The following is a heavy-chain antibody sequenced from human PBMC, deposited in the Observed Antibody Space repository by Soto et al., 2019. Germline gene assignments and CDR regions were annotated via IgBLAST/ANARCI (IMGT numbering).Heavy chain of an antibody. CDR2: ISSSGSDI. V-gene: IGHV3-48*02. CDR1: GFSFSTHY. Sequence: EVQLVESGGGLVQPGGSLRLSCAASGFSFSTHYMNWVRQAPGKGLEWVSCISSSGSDIYYTDSVKGRFTISRDNAKNSLYLQMTSLRDEDTAVYYSARDFKDWMAVATFDYWGQGALVTVSS. CDR3: ARDFKDWMAVATFDY. D-gene: IGHD2-15*01. J-gene: IGHJ4*02.